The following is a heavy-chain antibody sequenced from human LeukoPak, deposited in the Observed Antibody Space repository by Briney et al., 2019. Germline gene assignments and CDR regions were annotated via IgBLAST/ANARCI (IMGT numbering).Heavy chain of an antibody. V-gene: IGHV3-30*04. Sequence: GGSLRLSCAASGFTFSGYAMHWVRQAPGKGLEWVAVISYDGSDKYYADSVKGRFTISRDKYKNTLYPQMNSLRAEDTALYYCAKDMTWDVRQQLGLDYWGQGTLVTVSS. CDR1: GFTFSGYA. CDR3: AKDMTWDVRQQLGLDY. D-gene: IGHD6-13*01. J-gene: IGHJ4*02. CDR2: ISYDGSDK.